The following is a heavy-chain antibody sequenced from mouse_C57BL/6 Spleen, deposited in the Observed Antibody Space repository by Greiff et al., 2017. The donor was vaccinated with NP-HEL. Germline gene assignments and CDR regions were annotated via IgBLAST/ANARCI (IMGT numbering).Heavy chain of an antibody. CDR3: ARSGSNYDWYFDV. J-gene: IGHJ1*03. Sequence: QVQLQQPGAELVRPGSSVKLSCKASGYTFTSYWMHWVKQRPIQGLEWIGNIDPSDSETHYNQKFKDKATLTVDKSSSIAYMQLSSLTSEDSAVYYCARSGSNYDWYFDVWGTGTTVTVSS. CDR2: IDPSDSET. CDR1: GYTFTSYW. D-gene: IGHD2-5*01. V-gene: IGHV1-52*01.